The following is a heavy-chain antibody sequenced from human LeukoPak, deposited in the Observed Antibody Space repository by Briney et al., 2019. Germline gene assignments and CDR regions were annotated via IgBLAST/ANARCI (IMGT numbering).Heavy chain of an antibody. CDR1: GGSISSYY. J-gene: IGHJ4*02. CDR2: IYYSGST. CDR3: ARVGHYDYVWGSYRYTTGPIDY. V-gene: IGHV4-59*01. Sequence: SETLSLTCTVSGGSISSYYWSWIRQPPGKGLEWIGYIYYSGSTNSNPSLKSRVTISVDTSKNQFSLKLSSVTAGDTAVYYCARVGHYDYVWGSYRYTTGPIDYWGQGTLVTVSS. D-gene: IGHD3-16*02.